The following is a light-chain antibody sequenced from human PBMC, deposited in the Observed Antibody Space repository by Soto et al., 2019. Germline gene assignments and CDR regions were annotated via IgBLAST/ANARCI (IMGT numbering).Light chain of an antibody. J-gene: IGKJ1*01. CDR1: QTISTY. CDR3: QHYNSYSEA. CDR2: DAS. V-gene: IGKV1-39*01. Sequence: DIPMTQSPSSLSASVGDRVTITCRASQTISTYLNWYQQKPGKAPRLLIYDASSLLSGVPSRFSGSGSGTDFTLTIASLQPEDFATYYCQHYNSYSEAFGQGTKVELK.